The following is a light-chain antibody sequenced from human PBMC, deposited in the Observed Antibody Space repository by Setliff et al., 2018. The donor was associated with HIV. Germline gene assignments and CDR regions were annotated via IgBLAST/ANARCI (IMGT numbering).Light chain of an antibody. Sequence: LAQPPSVSVAPGKTARITCGGNNIGSKSVHWYQQKPGQAPVLVVYDDNDRPSGILERFSGSNSGNTATLTISRVEAGDEADYYCQVWDSSSDHHVFGTGTKVTVL. J-gene: IGLJ1*01. CDR1: NIGSKS. CDR2: DDN. CDR3: QVWDSSSDHHV. V-gene: IGLV3-21*03.